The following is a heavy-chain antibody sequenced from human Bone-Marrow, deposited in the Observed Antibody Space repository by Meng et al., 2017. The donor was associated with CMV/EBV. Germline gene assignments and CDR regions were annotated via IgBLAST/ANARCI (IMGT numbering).Heavy chain of an antibody. J-gene: IGHJ6*02. V-gene: IGHV4-34*01. Sequence: GSLRLSCAVYGGSFSGYYWSSIRQPPGKGLEWIGEINHSGSTNYNPSLKSRVTISVDTSKNQFSLKLSSVTAADTAVYYCARDYGMDVWGQGTTVTVSS. CDR1: GGSFSGYY. CDR2: INHSGST. CDR3: ARDYGMDV.